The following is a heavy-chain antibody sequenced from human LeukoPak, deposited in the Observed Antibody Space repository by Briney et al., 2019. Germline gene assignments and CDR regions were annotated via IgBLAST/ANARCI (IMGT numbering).Heavy chain of an antibody. J-gene: IGHJ6*02. CDR1: GFTFSSYA. D-gene: IGHD2-8*01. V-gene: IGHV3-30-3*01. Sequence: PGGSLRFSCAASGFTFSSYAMHGVRQAPGKGLEWVAVISYDGSNKYYADSVKGRFTISRDNSKNTLYLQMNSLRAEDTAVYYCAREIVYAIRYYYYGMDVWGQGTTVTVSS. CDR3: AREIVYAIRYYYYGMDV. CDR2: ISYDGSNK.